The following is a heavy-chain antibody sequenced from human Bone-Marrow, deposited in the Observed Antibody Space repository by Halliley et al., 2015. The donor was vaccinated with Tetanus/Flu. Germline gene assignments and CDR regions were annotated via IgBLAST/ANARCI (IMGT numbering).Heavy chain of an antibody. CDR2: MDPDDSET. CDR3: TTGRYQLLPFDY. D-gene: IGHD2-2*01. Sequence: QLVQSGAEVKKPGDSLKISCKVSGYNFTSYWIGWVRQKPGKGLKWVGIMDPDDSETKYSPSFQGQVTMSVDKSASTAYLQWSSLKASDIAIYYCTTGRYQLLPFDYWGQGTQVTVSS. V-gene: IGHV5-51*01. CDR1: GYNFTSYW. J-gene: IGHJ4*02.